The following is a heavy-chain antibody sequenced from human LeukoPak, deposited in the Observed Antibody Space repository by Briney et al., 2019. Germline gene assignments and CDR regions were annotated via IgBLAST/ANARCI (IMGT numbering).Heavy chain of an antibody. D-gene: IGHD3-3*01. CDR2: ISGSGGST. CDR1: GFTFSSYA. Sequence: GASLRLSCAASGFTFSSYAMSWVRQAPGKGLEWVSAISGSGGSTYYADSVKGRFTISRDNSKNTLYPQMNSLRAEDTAVYYCAKDGGMNWFDPWGQGTLVTVSS. J-gene: IGHJ5*02. CDR3: AKDGGMNWFDP. V-gene: IGHV3-23*01.